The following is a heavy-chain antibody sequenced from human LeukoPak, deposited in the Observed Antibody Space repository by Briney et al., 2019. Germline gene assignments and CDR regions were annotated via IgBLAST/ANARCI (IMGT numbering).Heavy chain of an antibody. V-gene: IGHV3-48*03. D-gene: IGHD6-19*01. CDR1: GFTFSSYE. Sequence: GGSLRLSCAASGFTFSSYEMNWVRQAPGKGLEWVSYISSSGSTIYYADSVKGRFTISRDNAKNSLYLQMNSLRAEDTAVYYCARDLPQWLVPGYFDYWGQGTLVTVSS. CDR2: ISSSGSTI. CDR3: ARDLPQWLVPGYFDY. J-gene: IGHJ4*02.